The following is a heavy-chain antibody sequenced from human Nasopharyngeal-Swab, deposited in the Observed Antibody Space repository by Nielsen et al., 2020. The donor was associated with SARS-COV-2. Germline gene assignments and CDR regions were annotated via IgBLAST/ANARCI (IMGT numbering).Heavy chain of an antibody. CDR2: IIPILGIA. Sequence: SVKVSCKASGGTFSSYAISWVRQAPGQGLEWMGRIIPILGIANYAQKFQGRVTITADKSTSTAYMELSSLRSEDTAVYYCATAPPVAGIGYWFDPWGQGTLVTVSS. CDR3: ATAPPVAGIGYWFDP. J-gene: IGHJ5*02. V-gene: IGHV1-69*04. CDR1: GGTFSSYA. D-gene: IGHD6-19*01.